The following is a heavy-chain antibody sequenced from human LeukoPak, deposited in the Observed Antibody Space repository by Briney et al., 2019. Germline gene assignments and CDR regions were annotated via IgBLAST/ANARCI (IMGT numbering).Heavy chain of an antibody. D-gene: IGHD1-26*01. CDR1: GFTFSSYA. J-gene: IGHJ4*02. Sequence: GGSLRLSCAASGFTFSSYAMSWVRQAPGKGLEWVSAISGSGGSTYYADSVKGRFTISRDNSKNTLYLQMNSLRAEDTAVYYCAKLSGSYGGGWYYFDYWGQGTLVTVSS. CDR3: AKLSGSYGGGWYYFDY. V-gene: IGHV3-23*01. CDR2: ISGSGGST.